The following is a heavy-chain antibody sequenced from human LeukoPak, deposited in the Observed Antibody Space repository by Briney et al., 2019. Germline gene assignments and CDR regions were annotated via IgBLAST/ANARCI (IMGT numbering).Heavy chain of an antibody. V-gene: IGHV1-24*01. J-gene: IGHJ4*02. CDR2: FDPEDGET. CDR3: ATGTIYCSSCSDDY. Sequence: ASVKVSCKVSGYSLTESSMHWVRQAPGKGLEWMGGFDPEDGETPIFAQKFQGRVTMTEDTSTDTAYMELSSLRSEDTAVYYCATGTIYCSSCSDDYWGQGTLVTVSS. D-gene: IGHD2-2*01. CDR1: GYSLTESS.